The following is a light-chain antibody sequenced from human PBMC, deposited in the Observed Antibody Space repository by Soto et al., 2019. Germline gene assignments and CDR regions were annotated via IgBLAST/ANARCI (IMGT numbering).Light chain of an antibody. V-gene: IGKV1-39*01. CDR2: AAS. CDR1: QSISSY. Sequence: DIQMTQSPSSLSASVGDRVTITCRASQSISSYLNWYQQKPGKAPKLLIYAASSLQSGVPSRFSGSGSGTDFTLTISSLQPEDFAPYFCQQSDSTRTFGPGTKVDIK. J-gene: IGKJ3*01. CDR3: QQSDSTRT.